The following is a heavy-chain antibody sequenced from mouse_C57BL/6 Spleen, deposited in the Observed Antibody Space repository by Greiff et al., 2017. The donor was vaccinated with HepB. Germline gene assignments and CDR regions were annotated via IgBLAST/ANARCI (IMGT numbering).Heavy chain of an antibody. J-gene: IGHJ2*01. CDR2: INPSTGGT. CDR3: ARGGTVTKADY. D-gene: IGHD4-1*01. Sequence: VQLKESGPELVKPGASVKISCKASGYSFTGYYMNWVKQSPEKSLEWIGEINPSTGGTTYNQKFKAKATLTVDKSSSTAYMQLKSLTSEDSAVYYCARGGTVTKADYWGQGTTLTVSS. V-gene: IGHV1-42*01. CDR1: GYSFTGYY.